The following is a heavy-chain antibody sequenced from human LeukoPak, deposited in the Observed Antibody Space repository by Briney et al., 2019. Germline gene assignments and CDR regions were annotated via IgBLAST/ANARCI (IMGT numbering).Heavy chain of an antibody. D-gene: IGHD6-13*01. J-gene: IGHJ4*02. CDR1: GYTFTSYG. CDR3: ARSGYSSSWFRIGFDY. Sequence: ASVKVSCKASGYTFTSYGISWVRHAPGQGHEWMGWISAYNGNTNYAQKLQGRVTMTTDTSTSTAYMELRSLRSDDTAVYYCARSGYSSSWFRIGFDYWGQGTLVTVSS. V-gene: IGHV1-18*01. CDR2: ISAYNGNT.